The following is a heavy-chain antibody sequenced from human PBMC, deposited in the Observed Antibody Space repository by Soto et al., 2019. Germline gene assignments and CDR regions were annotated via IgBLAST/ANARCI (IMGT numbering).Heavy chain of an antibody. Sequence: ETLSLTCTVSGGSVNSDTFYWSWIRQPPGRGLEWIGYIYYTGSTNYNPSLKSRVTISIDTSRNQFSLKLSSLTAADTAVYYCAREFSNSPEAFDSWGQGSLVTVSS. D-gene: IGHD6-6*01. CDR1: GGSVNSDTFY. J-gene: IGHJ4*02. CDR2: IYYTGST. V-gene: IGHV4-61*01. CDR3: AREFSNSPEAFDS.